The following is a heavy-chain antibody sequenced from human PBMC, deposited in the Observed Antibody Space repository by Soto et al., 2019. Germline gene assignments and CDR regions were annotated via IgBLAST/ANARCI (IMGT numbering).Heavy chain of an antibody. D-gene: IGHD4-17*01. J-gene: IGHJ4*02. Sequence: GGSLRLSCAASGFSFRNYAMNWVRQAPGKGLEWVSAISNSFSDGNTHYADSVKGRFTISRDNSKNTLYLQMNSLRAEDTAVYYCAREDYPGPRAPFDYWGQGTLVTVSS. CDR3: AREDYPGPRAPFDY. CDR2: ISNSFSDGNT. V-gene: IGHV3-23*01. CDR1: GFSFRNYA.